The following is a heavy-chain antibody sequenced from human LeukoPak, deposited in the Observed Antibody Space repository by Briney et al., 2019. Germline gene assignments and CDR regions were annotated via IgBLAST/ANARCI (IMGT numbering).Heavy chain of an antibody. V-gene: IGHV1-69*06. CDR1: GGTFSSYA. D-gene: IGHD3/OR15-3a*01. CDR2: IIPIFGTA. J-gene: IGHJ4*02. CDR3: ATSPGGAYPPGLY. Sequence: SVKVSCKASGGTFSSYAISWVRQAPGQGLEWMGGIIPIFGTANYAQKFQGRVTLTEDTSTDTVYMELRSLRSEDTAMYYCATSPGGAYPPGLYWGQGTLVTVSS.